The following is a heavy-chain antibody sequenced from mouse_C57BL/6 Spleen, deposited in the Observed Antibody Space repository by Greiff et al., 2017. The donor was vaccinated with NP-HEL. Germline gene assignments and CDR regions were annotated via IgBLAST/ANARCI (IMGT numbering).Heavy chain of an antibody. D-gene: IGHD4-1*01. V-gene: IGHV1-50*01. Sequence: QVHVKQPGAELVKPGASVKLSCKASGYTFTSYWMQWVKQRPGQGLEWIGEIDPSDSYTNYNQKFKGKATLTVDTSSSTAYMQLSSLTSEDSAVYYCARTGTVGYYFDYWGQGTTLTVSS. J-gene: IGHJ2*01. CDR1: GYTFTSYW. CDR2: IDPSDSYT. CDR3: ARTGTVGYYFDY.